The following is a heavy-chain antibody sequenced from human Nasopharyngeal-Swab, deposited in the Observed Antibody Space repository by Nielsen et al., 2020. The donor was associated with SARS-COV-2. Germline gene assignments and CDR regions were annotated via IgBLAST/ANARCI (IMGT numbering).Heavy chain of an antibody. V-gene: IGHV3-33*01. Sequence: GESLKISCAASGFTFSSYGMHWVRQAPGKGLEWVAVIWYDGSNKYYADSVKGRFTISRDNSKNTLYLQMNNLRAEDTAVYYCARERSAGVVPAAMAYWGQGTLVTVSS. J-gene: IGHJ4*01. CDR3: ARERSAGVVPAAMAY. CDR2: IWYDGSNK. D-gene: IGHD2-2*01. CDR1: GFTFSSYG.